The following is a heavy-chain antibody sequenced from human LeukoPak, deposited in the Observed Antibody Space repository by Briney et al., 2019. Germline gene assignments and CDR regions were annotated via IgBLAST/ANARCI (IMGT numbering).Heavy chain of an antibody. CDR2: IWYDGSNK. CDR1: GFTFTSYG. J-gene: IGHJ4*02. V-gene: IGHV3-30*02. CDR3: AKETGRWELE. Sequence: GGSLRLSPAASGFTFTSYGMHRGRQAPGKGLEGVAVIWYDGSNKYYADSVKGRFTISRDNSKNTLYLQMNSLRAEDRAVYYCAKETGRWELEWGQGTLVTVSS. D-gene: IGHD1-26*01.